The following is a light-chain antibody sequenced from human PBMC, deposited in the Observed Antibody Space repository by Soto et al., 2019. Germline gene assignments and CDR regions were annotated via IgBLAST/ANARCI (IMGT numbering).Light chain of an antibody. V-gene: IGLV7-46*01. CDR2: DTS. Sequence: QAVVTQEPSLTVSPGGTVTLTCVSSTGAVTSTHYPYWFQQKPGQAPRTLIYDTSNKHSWTPARFSGSLLGGKAALTLSGAQPEDEADYYCLLAYNGPRVFGGGTKLTVL. J-gene: IGLJ3*02. CDR1: TGAVTSTHY. CDR3: LLAYNGPRV.